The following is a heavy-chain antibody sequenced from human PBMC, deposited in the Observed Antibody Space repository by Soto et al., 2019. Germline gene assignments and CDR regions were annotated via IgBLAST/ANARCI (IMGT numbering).Heavy chain of an antibody. Sequence: GGSLRLSCAASGFTFSSYGMHWVRQAPGKGLEWVAVIWYDGSNKYYADSVKGRFTISRDNSKNTQYLQMNSLRAEDTAVYYCARTPNYYDYYYGMDVWGQGTTVTVSS. V-gene: IGHV3-33*01. J-gene: IGHJ6*02. CDR3: ARTPNYYDYYYGMDV. CDR1: GFTFSSYG. CDR2: IWYDGSNK. D-gene: IGHD1-7*01.